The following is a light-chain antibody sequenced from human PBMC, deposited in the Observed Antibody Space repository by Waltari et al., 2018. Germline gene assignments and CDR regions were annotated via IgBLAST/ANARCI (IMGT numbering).Light chain of an antibody. CDR3: QTWGTGIVV. CDR1: SGHSSYA. CDR2: LNSDGSH. Sequence: LSSGHSSYAIAWHQQQPEKGPRYLMKLNSDGSHSKGDGIPDRFSGSSSGAERYLTISSLQSEDEADYYCQTWGTGIVVFGGGTKLTVL. J-gene: IGLJ2*01. V-gene: IGLV4-69*01.